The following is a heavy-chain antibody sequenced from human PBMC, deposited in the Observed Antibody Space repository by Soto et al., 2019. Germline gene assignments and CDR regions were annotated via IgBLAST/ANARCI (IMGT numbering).Heavy chain of an antibody. V-gene: IGHV1-69*01. CDR3: ARAYRENYFYAMAV. CDR1: GGSFSNYA. Sequence: QVQLVQSGAEVKMPGSSVRVSCKASGGSFSNYAISWVRQAPGQGLEWMGGIIPMFGIGNYAEKFLGRVTITADESTSTSHMELSSLRSEDTAVYFCARAYRENYFYAMAVWGQGTTVTVSS. J-gene: IGHJ6*02. D-gene: IGHD1-26*01. CDR2: IIPMFGIG.